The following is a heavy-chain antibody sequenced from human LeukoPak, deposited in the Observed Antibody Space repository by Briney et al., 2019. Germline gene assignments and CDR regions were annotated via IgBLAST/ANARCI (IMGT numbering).Heavy chain of an antibody. J-gene: IGHJ4*02. CDR1: GGSFSGYY. CDR2: VNHRGST. D-gene: IGHD5-18*01. Sequence: SETLSLTCAVYGGSFSGYYWSWIRQPPGKGLEWIGEVNHRGSTNYNPSLKSRVTILVDTPKNQFSLKLTSVTAADTAVYYCASRRGYSYGYNFHKIPIRYYFDYWGQGTLVTVSS. V-gene: IGHV4-34*01. CDR3: ASRRGYSYGYNFHKIPIRYYFDY.